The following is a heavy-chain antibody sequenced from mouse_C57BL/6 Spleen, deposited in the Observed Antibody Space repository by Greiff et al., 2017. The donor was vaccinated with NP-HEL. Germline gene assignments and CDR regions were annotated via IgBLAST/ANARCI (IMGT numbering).Heavy chain of an antibody. Sequence: VQLQQSGAELVRPGASVTLSCKASGYTFTDYEMHWVKQTPVHGLVWIGAIDPETGGTAYNQKFKGKAILTAAKSSSTAYMELRSLTSEDSAVYYCTRRANDYDVEDFDYWGQGTTLTVSS. J-gene: IGHJ2*01. V-gene: IGHV1-15*01. CDR2: IDPETGGT. CDR3: TRRANDYDVEDFDY. CDR1: GYTFTDYE. D-gene: IGHD2-4*01.